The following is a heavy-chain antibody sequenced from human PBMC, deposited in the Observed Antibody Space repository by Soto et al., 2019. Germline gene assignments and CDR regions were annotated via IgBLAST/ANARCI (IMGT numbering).Heavy chain of an antibody. CDR2: ISAYNGNT. CDR3: GRDFYSSSSLIDD. D-gene: IGHD6-6*01. Sequence: ASVKISCKASGYTFTSYGISWVRQTPGQGLEWMGWISAYNGNTNYAQKLQGRVTMTTDTSTSTAYMELRSLRSDDTAVYYCGRDFYSSSSLIDDWGQGTMVTVS. CDR1: GYTFTSYG. J-gene: IGHJ4*02. V-gene: IGHV1-18*04.